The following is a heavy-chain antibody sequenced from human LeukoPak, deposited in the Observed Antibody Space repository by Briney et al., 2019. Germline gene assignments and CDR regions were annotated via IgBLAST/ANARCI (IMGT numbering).Heavy chain of an antibody. CDR3: AADRFCTSTTCFGNWFDP. J-gene: IGHJ5*02. Sequence: SVKVSCKVSGYTLNELSMHWVRQSPGKGLEWMGSFHPEDGETIYAQKFQGRVSMTEDTSTDTAYIELSSLKSEDTAVYYCAADRFCTSTTCFGNWFDPWGQGTLVTVSS. D-gene: IGHD2-2*01. V-gene: IGHV1-24*01. CDR2: FHPEDGET. CDR1: GYTLNELS.